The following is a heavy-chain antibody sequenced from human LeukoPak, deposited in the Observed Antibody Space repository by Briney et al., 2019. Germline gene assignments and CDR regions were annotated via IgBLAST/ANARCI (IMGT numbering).Heavy chain of an antibody. V-gene: IGHV4-4*02. J-gene: IGHJ4*02. CDR1: SGSISSSNW. CDR2: INHSGST. CDR3: ALGYNDIWEL. Sequence: SETLSLTCAVSSGSISSSNWWSWVRQPPGKGLEWIGEINHSGSTNYNPSLKSRVTISVDMSDDQFSLKLTSVTAADTAVYYCALGYNDIWELWGQGNMVTVSS. D-gene: IGHD1-26*01.